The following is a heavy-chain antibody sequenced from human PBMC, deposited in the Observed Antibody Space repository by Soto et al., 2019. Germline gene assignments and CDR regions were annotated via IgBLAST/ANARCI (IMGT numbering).Heavy chain of an antibody. J-gene: IGHJ4*02. V-gene: IGHV3-30*18. Sequence: QVQLVESGGGVVQPGRSLRLSCAASGFTFSSYGMHWVRQAPGKGLEWVAVISYDGSNKYYADSVKGRFTISRDNSKNTLYLHMNSLRAEDTAVYYCAKDLGLWIQLSWAFDYWGQGTLVTVSS. CDR2: ISYDGSNK. D-gene: IGHD5-18*01. CDR3: AKDLGLWIQLSWAFDY. CDR1: GFTFSSYG.